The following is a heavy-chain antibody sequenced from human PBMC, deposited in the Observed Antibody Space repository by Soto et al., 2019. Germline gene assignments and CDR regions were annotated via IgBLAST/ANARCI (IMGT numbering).Heavy chain of an antibody. Sequence: PGGSLRLSCAASGSTFSSYAMNWVRQAPGKGLEWVALISYDGSNKYYADSVRGRFTISRDSSTNTLFLQMNSLRAADTAVYYCGRCTSTSCHLGSDYWGEGTLVTVSS. CDR3: GRCTSTSCHLGSDY. V-gene: IGHV3-30-3*01. CDR2: ISYDGSNK. J-gene: IGHJ4*02. D-gene: IGHD2-2*01. CDR1: GSTFSSYA.